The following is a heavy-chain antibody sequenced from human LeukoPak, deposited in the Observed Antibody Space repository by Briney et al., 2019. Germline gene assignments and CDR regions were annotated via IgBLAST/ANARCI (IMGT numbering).Heavy chain of an antibody. D-gene: IGHD1-26*01. J-gene: IGHJ4*02. Sequence: KPSETLSLTCTVSGGSISSGGYYWSWIRQPPGKGLEWIGYIYHSGSTYYNPSLKSRVTISVDRSKNQFSLKLSSVTAADTAVYYCARGWPRYSGSYGTNFDYWGQGTLVTVSS. V-gene: IGHV4-30-2*01. CDR1: GGSISSGGYY. CDR2: IYHSGST. CDR3: ARGWPRYSGSYGTNFDY.